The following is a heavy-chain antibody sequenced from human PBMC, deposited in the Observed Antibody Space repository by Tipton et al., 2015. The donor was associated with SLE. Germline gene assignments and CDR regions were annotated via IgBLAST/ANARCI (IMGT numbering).Heavy chain of an antibody. D-gene: IGHD2-2*01. J-gene: IGHJ6*03. V-gene: IGHV3-43*01. CDR2: ITWDGGST. Sequence: QLVQSGGVVVQPGGSLRLSCAASGFTFDDYAMHWVRQAPGKPLEWVSHITWDGGSTYYADSVKGRFTISRDNSKNSLYLQMNSLRTEDTALYYCAKEGSCSTWSCYGGLDHHFYDYMDVWGKGTTVTVSS. CDR3: AKEGSCSTWSCYGGLDHHFYDYMDV. CDR1: GFTFDDYA.